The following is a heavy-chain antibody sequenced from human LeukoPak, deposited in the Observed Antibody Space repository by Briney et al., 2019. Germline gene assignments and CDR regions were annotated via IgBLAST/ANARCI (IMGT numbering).Heavy chain of an antibody. Sequence: SGGSLRLSCAASGFTLDDYGMSWVRQAPGKGLEWVSGINWNGGSTGYADSVKGRFTISRDNAKNSLYLQMNSLRAEDTAVYYCARDAYSGYDRYYFDYWGQGTLVTVSS. J-gene: IGHJ4*02. CDR2: INWNGGST. D-gene: IGHD5-12*01. V-gene: IGHV3-20*04. CDR3: ARDAYSGYDRYYFDY. CDR1: GFTLDDYG.